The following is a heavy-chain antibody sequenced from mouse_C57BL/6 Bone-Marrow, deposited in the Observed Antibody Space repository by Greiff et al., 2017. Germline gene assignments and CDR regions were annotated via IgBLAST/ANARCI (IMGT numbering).Heavy chain of an antibody. Sequence: EVQGVESGPELVKPGASVKMSCKASGYTFTDYNMHWVKQSPGKSLEWIGYINPNNGGTSYNQKFKGQATLTVNKSCSTACMELRSLTSEDSAVDYCGRDGYCSYAMDYWGQGTSVTVSS. V-gene: IGHV1-22*01. CDR3: GRDGYCSYAMDY. CDR1: GYTFTDYN. CDR2: INPNNGGT. D-gene: IGHD2-3*01. J-gene: IGHJ4*01.